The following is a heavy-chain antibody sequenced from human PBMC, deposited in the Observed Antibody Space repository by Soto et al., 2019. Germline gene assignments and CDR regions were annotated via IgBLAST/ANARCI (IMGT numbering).Heavy chain of an antibody. CDR1: GFTFSNSD. V-gene: IGHV3-23*01. Sequence: EVQLLESGGDLVQPGGSLKLSCAGSGFTFSNSDLAWVRQAPGKGLEWVSTIGGSSHYTNYAGSVRGRFTVSRDNSKNTLYLQVNSLRAEDTAVYYCATSGGSHWGQGTPVTVSS. D-gene: IGHD3-16*01. CDR3: ATSGGSH. CDR2: IGGSSHYT. J-gene: IGHJ4*02.